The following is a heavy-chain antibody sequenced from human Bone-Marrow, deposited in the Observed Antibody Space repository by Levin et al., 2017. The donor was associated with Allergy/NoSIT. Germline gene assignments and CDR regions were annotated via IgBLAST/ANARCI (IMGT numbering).Heavy chain of an antibody. CDR3: ANRVQLWDSNDMDV. V-gene: IGHV3-11*01. CDR1: GFTFSDYY. J-gene: IGHJ6*02. CDR2: ISSRDHNM. D-gene: IGHD5-24*01. Sequence: PGGSLRLSCAASGFTFSDYYMTWVRQAPGKGLEWISYISSRDHNMYYADSVKGRFTISRDNAKNSLFLQMNSLRAEDTAVYYCANRVQLWDSNDMDVWGQGTTVIVSS.